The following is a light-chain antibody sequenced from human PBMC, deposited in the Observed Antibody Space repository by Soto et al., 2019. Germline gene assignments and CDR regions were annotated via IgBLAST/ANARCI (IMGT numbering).Light chain of an antibody. CDR1: QTISSW. J-gene: IGKJ1*01. Sequence: DIHMTQSPSNLSGSVGYTIPITCRASQTISSWLAWYKQKPGKAPRLLIYTASTLESGVPSRLSASGSGTEFTLTISSMNPDDFATYYCQEYNNYWTFGQGTKVDIK. CDR3: QEYNNYWT. V-gene: IGKV1-5*01. CDR2: TAS.